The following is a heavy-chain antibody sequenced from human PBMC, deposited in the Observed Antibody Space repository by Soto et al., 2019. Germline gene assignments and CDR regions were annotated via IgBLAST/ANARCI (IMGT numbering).Heavy chain of an antibody. Sequence: SETLSLTCAVYGASFSGYYWSWIRQPPGKGLEWIGEINHSGSTNYNPSLKSRVTISVDTSKNQFSLKLSSVTAADTAVYYCARGQSEGDYYYGMDVWGQGTSVTVS. CDR3: ARGQSEGDYYYGMDV. V-gene: IGHV4-34*01. CDR2: INHSGST. CDR1: GASFSGYY. J-gene: IGHJ6*02.